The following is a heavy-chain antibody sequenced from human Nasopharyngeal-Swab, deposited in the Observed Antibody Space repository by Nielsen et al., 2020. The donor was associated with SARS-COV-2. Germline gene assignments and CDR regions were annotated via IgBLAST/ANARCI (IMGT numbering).Heavy chain of an antibody. D-gene: IGHD2/OR15-2a*01. V-gene: IGHV3-7*01. CDR3: ARVITSQNIVIPLGGQFDY. CDR2: IKQDGSEK. J-gene: IGHJ4*02. Sequence: WIRQPPGKGLEWVANIKQDGSEKYYVDSVKGRFTISRDNAKNSLYLQMNSLRAEDTAVYYCARVITSQNIVIPLGGQFDYWGQGTLVTSPQ.